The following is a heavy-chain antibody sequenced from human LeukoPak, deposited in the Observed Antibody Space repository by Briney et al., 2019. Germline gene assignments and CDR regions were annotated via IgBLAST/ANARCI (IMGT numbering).Heavy chain of an antibody. D-gene: IGHD3-22*01. J-gene: IGHJ4*02. CDR3: ARDGNYYDSSAYYPH. V-gene: IGHV1-2*02. CDR2: INPNSGGT. CDR1: GYSFSVYY. Sequence: ASVKVSCKASGYSFSVYYMYWVRQAPGQGLEWMGWINPNSGGTKYAQKFQGRVTMTRDTSISTAYMELSSLKSDDTAVYYCARDGNYYDSSAYYPHWGQGTLVTVSS.